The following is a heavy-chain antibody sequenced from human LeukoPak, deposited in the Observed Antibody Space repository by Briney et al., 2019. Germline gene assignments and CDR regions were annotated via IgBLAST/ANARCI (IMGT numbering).Heavy chain of an antibody. Sequence: SETLSLTCIVSVGSHSSYYWSWIRQPPGTGLESIGYINYSGTTNYNPSLKSRVTMSVDTSKIQFSLKLSSVTAADTAMYYCAREGRQDYVYFDHWGQGSLVTVSS. D-gene: IGHD4-17*01. J-gene: IGHJ4*02. CDR3: AREGRQDYVYFDH. V-gene: IGHV4-59*01. CDR1: VGSHSSYY. CDR2: INYSGTT.